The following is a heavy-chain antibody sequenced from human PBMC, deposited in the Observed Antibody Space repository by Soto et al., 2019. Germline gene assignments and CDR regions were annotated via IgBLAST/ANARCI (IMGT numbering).Heavy chain of an antibody. Sequence: GGSLRLSCAASGFTFSDYGMSWVRLAPGKGLEWVSGFTGLGGSTYYADSVRGRFNISRDNSKNTLYLQMNSLRAEDTAVYYCARDKARGSFSYGMDVWGQGTTVTVSS. J-gene: IGHJ6*02. D-gene: IGHD1-26*01. CDR1: GFTFSDYG. CDR2: FTGLGGST. CDR3: ARDKARGSFSYGMDV. V-gene: IGHV3-23*01.